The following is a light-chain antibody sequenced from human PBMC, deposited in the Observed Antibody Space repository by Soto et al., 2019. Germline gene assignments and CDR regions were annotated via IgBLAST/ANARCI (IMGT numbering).Light chain of an antibody. V-gene: IGKV1-33*01. CDR2: DAS. J-gene: IGKJ5*01. Sequence: DIQMTQSPSSVSASVGDRVAITCRASQGISSWLAWYQQKPGKAPNLLIYDASNLETGVPSRFSGSGSGTDFTLIISSLQPEDIATYYCQQYDNPSITFGQGTRLEIK. CDR1: QGISSW. CDR3: QQYDNPSIT.